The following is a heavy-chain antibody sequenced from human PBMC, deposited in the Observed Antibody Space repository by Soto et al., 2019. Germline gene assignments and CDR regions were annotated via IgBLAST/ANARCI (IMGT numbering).Heavy chain of an antibody. CDR2: VIPILDIT. CDR1: GDTFSNYP. J-gene: IGHJ3*01. Sequence: QVQLVQSGAEVRDPGSSVRVSCKASGDTFSNYPISWVRQAPGQGLEWLVRVIPILDITNYSHGFQGRVTVPADGSTSTAYMELSGLTSEDTALYLCARGHKACGSATCYTAFDVWGQGTLVTVSA. V-gene: IGHV1-69*02. D-gene: IGHD2-2*02. CDR3: ARGHKACGSATCYTAFDV.